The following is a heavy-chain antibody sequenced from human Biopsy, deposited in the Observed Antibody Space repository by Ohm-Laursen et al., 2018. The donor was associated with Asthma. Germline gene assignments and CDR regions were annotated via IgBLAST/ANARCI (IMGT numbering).Heavy chain of an antibody. CDR1: GGSISSGDYS. J-gene: IGHJ4*02. V-gene: IGHV4-61*08. D-gene: IGHD3-16*01. Sequence: SETLSLTCAVSGGSISSGDYSWSWIRQPPGKGLEWIGLSSYSGFRKYNPSLKSRVTISVDTSKNQLSLNLTSVIAADTAVYYCARDQGDSKFDYWGQGILVTASS. CDR2: SSYSGFR. CDR3: ARDQGDSKFDY.